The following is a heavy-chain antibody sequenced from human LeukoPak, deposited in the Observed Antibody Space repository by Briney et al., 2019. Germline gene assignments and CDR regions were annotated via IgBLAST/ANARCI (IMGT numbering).Heavy chain of an antibody. CDR1: GYTFTSYD. D-gene: IGHD3-10*01. CDR2: MNPNSGNT. Sequence: ASVKVSCKASGYTFTSYDINWVRQATGQGLEWMGWMNPNSGNTGYAQKFQGRVTMTRNTSISTAYMELSSLRSEDTAVYYCARVMGSTMVRDLGYWGQGTLVTVSS. CDR3: ARVMGSTMVRDLGY. V-gene: IGHV1-8*01. J-gene: IGHJ4*02.